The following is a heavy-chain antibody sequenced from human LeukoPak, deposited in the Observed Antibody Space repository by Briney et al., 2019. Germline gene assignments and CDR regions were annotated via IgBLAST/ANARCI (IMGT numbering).Heavy chain of an antibody. J-gene: IGHJ3*02. CDR3: ARDVGLDYSSSSFASDI. CDR1: GGSSTTHY. V-gene: IGHV4-4*07. Sequence: PSETLSLTCTVSGGSSTTHYWNWFRQPAVKGLEWIGRIYSSGSTNYKSSLKSRVIMSIDTSKRQLSLKLSSVTAADTAIYYCARDVGLDYSSSSFASDIWGPGTLVIVSS. CDR2: IYSSGST. D-gene: IGHD6-6*01.